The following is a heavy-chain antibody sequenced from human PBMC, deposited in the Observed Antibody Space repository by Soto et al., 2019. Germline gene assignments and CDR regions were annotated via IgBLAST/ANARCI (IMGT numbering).Heavy chain of an antibody. CDR1: GYTFTCYY. J-gene: IGHJ4*02. CDR3: ARVFYY. CDR2: ITANDGTA. Sequence: ASVKFSCTASGYTFTCYYMPWVRQAPGQGLEWMGGITANDGTANYAQKLQGRGTMTADTSTSTAYMELGSLRSEDTAVYYCARVFYYWGQGTLVTVSS. V-gene: IGHV1-18*04.